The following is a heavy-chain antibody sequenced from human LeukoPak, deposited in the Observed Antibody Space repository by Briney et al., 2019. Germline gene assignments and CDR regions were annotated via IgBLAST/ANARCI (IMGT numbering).Heavy chain of an antibody. CDR3: ARDYKTQYYYYGLDV. V-gene: IGHV4-59*01. D-gene: IGHD1-1*01. CDR1: GDSFSHYY. CDR2: IYYSGST. J-gene: IGHJ6*02. Sequence: SETLSLTCTVSGDSFSHYYWSWIRQPPGKGLEWIGYIYYSGSTDLNPSLKCRVTISVDTSKNQFSLKLSSVTAADTAVYYCARDYKTQYYYYGLDVWGQGTTVTVSS.